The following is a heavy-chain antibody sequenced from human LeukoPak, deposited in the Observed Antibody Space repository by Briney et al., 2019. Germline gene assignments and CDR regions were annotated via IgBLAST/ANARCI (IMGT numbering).Heavy chain of an antibody. Sequence: SQTLSLTCTVSGGSVSSGSYYWSWIRQPAGKGLEWIGRIYTSGSTNYNPSLKSRVTISVDTSKNQFSLKLNSVTAADTAVYYCARETTVTSSGYFQHWGQGTLVNVSS. D-gene: IGHD4-17*01. CDR3: ARETTVTSSGYFQH. J-gene: IGHJ1*01. CDR2: IYTSGST. V-gene: IGHV4-61*02. CDR1: GGSVSSGSYY.